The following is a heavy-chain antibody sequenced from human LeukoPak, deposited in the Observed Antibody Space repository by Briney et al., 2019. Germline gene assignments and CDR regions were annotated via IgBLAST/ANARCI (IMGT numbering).Heavy chain of an antibody. CDR1: GGSISSYY. Sequence: KPSETLSLTCTVSGGSISSYYWSWIRQPPGKGLEWIGYIYYSGSTNYNPSLKSRVTISVDTSKNQFSLKLSSVTAADTAVYYCVRDATWSGYLDYWGQGTLVTVSS. CDR3: VRDATWSGYLDY. CDR2: IYYSGST. J-gene: IGHJ4*02. D-gene: IGHD3-3*01. V-gene: IGHV4-59*01.